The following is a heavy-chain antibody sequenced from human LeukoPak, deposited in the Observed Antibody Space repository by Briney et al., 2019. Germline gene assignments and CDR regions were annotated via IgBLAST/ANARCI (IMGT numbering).Heavy chain of an antibody. CDR2: IYSGGST. V-gene: IGHV3-66*01. D-gene: IGHD7-27*01. Sequence: PGGSLRLSCAASGFTVSSNYMSWVRQAPEKGLEWVSVIYSGGSTYYADSVKGRFTISRDNSKNTLYLQMNSLRAEDTAVYYCARGRGDSWFDPWGQGTLVTVSS. J-gene: IGHJ5*02. CDR3: ARGRGDSWFDP. CDR1: GFTVSSNY.